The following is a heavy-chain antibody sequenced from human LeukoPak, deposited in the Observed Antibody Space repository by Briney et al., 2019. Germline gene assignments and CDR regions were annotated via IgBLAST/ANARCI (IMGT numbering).Heavy chain of an antibody. V-gene: IGHV4-61*02. J-gene: IGHJ5*02. CDR1: GGSISSGRYY. D-gene: IGHD5-24*01. Sequence: SETLSLTCTVSGGSISSGRYYWSWIRQPAGKGLEWLGRIYTSGSTNYNPSLKSRVTISVDTSKNQFSLKLSSVTAADTAVYYCARSYPMTTIWFDPWGQGTLVTVSS. CDR3: ARSYPMTTIWFDP. CDR2: IYTSGST.